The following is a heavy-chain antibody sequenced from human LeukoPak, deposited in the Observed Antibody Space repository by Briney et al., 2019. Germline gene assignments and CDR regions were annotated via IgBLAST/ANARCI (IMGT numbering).Heavy chain of an antibody. J-gene: IGHJ4*02. Sequence: GGSLRLSCAASGFIFSSYNMNWVRQAPGKGLEWVSFISSSSSYIYYADSVKGRFTISRDNAKNSLYPQMNSLRAEDTAVYYCARAPGYRSFLDYWGRGTLVTVSS. CDR1: GFIFSSYN. CDR3: ARAPGYRSFLDY. CDR2: ISSSSSYI. V-gene: IGHV3-21*01. D-gene: IGHD6-13*01.